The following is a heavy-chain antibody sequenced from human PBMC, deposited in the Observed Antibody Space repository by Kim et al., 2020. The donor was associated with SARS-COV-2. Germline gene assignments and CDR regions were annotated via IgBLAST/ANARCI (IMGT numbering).Heavy chain of an antibody. V-gene: IGHV1-69*04. J-gene: IGHJ3*02. D-gene: IGHD2-15*01. CDR3: ARDKVVPDAFDI. Sequence: TYAQKFQGRVTITADKSTSTAYMELSSLSSEDTAVYYCARDKVVPDAFDIWGQGAMVTVSS.